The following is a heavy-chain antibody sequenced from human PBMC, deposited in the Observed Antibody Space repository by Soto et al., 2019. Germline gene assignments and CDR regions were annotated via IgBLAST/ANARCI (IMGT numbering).Heavy chain of an antibody. Sequence: PSETLSLTCTVSGGSISSSSYYWGWIRQPPGKGLEWIGSIYYSGSTYYNPSLKSRVTISVDTSKNQFSLKLSSVTAADTAVYYCARLNYYDSSGYPTTQWWFDPWGQGTLVTVSS. D-gene: IGHD3-22*01. CDR3: ARLNYYDSSGYPTTQWWFDP. CDR2: IYYSGST. V-gene: IGHV4-39*01. CDR1: GGSISSSSYY. J-gene: IGHJ5*02.